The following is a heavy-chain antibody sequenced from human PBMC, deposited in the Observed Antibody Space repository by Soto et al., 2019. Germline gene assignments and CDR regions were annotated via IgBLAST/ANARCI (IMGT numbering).Heavy chain of an antibody. CDR1: GFTFSTYA. J-gene: IGHJ6*03. Sequence: HPGGSLRLSCAASGFTFSTYAMSWVRQSPGKGLEWVSVISYGGGATYYADSVKGRFTISRDNSKNTMYLQMNSLRAEDTAVYYCAKGVRWLPYMDVWGKGTTVTVSS. CDR3: AKGVRWLPYMDV. D-gene: IGHD5-12*01. CDR2: ISYGGGAT. V-gene: IGHV3-23*01.